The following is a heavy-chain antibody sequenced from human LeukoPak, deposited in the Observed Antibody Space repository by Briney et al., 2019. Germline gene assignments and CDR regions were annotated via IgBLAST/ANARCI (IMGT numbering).Heavy chain of an antibody. Sequence: PGGSLRRSCVTSGFTFSDCGMHWVRQAPGKGLEWVAFIWYDGSDKYYADSVKGRFTISRDSSQSALYLQMNSLRPEDTAVYYCVKDQGGNYYDYMDVWGEGTTVTVSS. CDR2: IWYDGSDK. CDR1: GFTFSDCG. CDR3: VKDQGGNYYDYMDV. D-gene: IGHD3-16*01. J-gene: IGHJ6*03. V-gene: IGHV3-30*02.